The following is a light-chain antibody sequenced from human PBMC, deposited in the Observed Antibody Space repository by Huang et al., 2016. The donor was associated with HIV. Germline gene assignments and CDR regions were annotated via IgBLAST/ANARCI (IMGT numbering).Light chain of an antibody. V-gene: IGKV3-11*01. CDR2: DAA. CDR1: LSVNNF. Sequence: EIVLTQSPATLSLSPGELATLSCRASLSVNNFRSWHQQKPGQAPRLLIYDAANRAAGIPARFSGSGSGTDFTLTISSLEPEDSAVYYCQQRSNWPHTFGQGTKLEIK. CDR3: QQRSNWPHT. J-gene: IGKJ2*01.